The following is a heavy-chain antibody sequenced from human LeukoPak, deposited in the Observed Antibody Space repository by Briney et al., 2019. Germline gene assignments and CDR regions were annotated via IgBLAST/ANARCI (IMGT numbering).Heavy chain of an antibody. J-gene: IGHJ4*02. Sequence: SETLSLTCTVSGGSISSSSYYWGWIGPAPGKGLVWLGSIYYSGRTYSNPSLKRRVTISVDTSKNQFFLKLSSGADADAAVYYCARGGSIGMVRGVTAIDYWGQGTLVTVSS. D-gene: IGHD3-10*01. CDR3: ARGGSIGMVRGVTAIDY. CDR1: GGSISSSSYY. V-gene: IGHV4-39*07. CDR2: IYYSGRT.